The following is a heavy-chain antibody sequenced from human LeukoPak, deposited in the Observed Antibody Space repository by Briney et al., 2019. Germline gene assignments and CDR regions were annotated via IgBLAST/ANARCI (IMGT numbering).Heavy chain of an antibody. CDR2: ISYDGSNK. V-gene: IGHV3-30*04. CDR1: GFTFSSYA. Sequence: GGSLRLSCAASGFTFSSYAMHWVRQAPGKGLEWVAVISYDGSNKYYADSVKGRFTISRDNSKNALYLQMNSLRAEDTAVYYCARGSSSSSCLDYWGQGTLVTVSS. D-gene: IGHD6-13*01. J-gene: IGHJ4*02. CDR3: ARGSSSSSCLDY.